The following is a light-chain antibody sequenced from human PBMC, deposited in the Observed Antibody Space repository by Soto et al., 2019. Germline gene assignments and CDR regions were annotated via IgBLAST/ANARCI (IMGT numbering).Light chain of an antibody. Sequence: EIVLTQSPGTLSLSPGERETLSCRASLGVSSSYLAWYQQKPGQPPRLLIYGASSSATGIPDRFSGSGSGTDFTLTITRLEPEDFALYYCQHYRTSFGGGTKVEIK. CDR2: GAS. CDR3: QHYRTS. V-gene: IGKV3-20*01. CDR1: LGVSSSY. J-gene: IGKJ4*01.